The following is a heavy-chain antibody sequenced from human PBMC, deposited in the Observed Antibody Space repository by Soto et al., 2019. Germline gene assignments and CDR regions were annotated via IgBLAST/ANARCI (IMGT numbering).Heavy chain of an antibody. CDR3: TRRVRSTGLLDY. Sequence: SETLSLTCTVSGTSISGTSSFWAWLRQPPGKNLEWIGSVYYTGSTYYNSSLKSRVSISIDTSKNQFSLSLNSVTAADTAVYYCTRRVRSTGLLDYWGQGALVTVSS. V-gene: IGHV4-39*01. CDR1: GTSISGTSSF. D-gene: IGHD4-4*01. J-gene: IGHJ4*02. CDR2: VYYTGST.